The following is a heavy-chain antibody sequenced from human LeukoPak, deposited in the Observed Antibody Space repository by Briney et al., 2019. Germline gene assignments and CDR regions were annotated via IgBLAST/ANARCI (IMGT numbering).Heavy chain of an antibody. V-gene: IGHV3-74*01. CDR3: ARDIVSGSGSLDY. J-gene: IGHJ4*02. CDR2: VKSDGSNP. D-gene: IGHD3-10*01. Sequence: PGGSLRLSCAASGFTFSSYAMSWVRQAPGKGLEWVSRVKSDGSNPSYADSVKGRFIISRDNAENMLYLQMNTLGAEDTAVYYCARDIVSGSGSLDYWGQGTLVTVSS. CDR1: GFTFSSYA.